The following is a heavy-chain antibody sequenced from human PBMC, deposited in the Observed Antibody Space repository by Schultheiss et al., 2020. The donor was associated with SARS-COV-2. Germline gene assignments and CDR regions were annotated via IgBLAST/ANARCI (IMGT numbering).Heavy chain of an antibody. CDR1: GFTFSSYA. CDR3: ARGFVVVTANDAFDI. V-gene: IGHV3-23*01. D-gene: IGHD2-21*02. Sequence: GGSLRLSCAASGFTFSSYAMSWVRQAPGKGLEWVSAISGSGGSTYYADSVKGRFTISRDNSKNTLYLQMNSLRAEDTAVYYCARGFVVVTANDAFDIWGQGTMVTVSS. J-gene: IGHJ3*02. CDR2: ISGSGGST.